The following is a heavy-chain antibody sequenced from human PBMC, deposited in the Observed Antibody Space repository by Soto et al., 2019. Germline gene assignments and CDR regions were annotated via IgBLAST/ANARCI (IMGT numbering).Heavy chain of an antibody. CDR2: IYSGGST. CDR3: ARDSDGDYYYYGMDV. V-gene: IGHV3-53*01. Sequence: PGGSLRLSCAASGFTVSSNYMSWVRQAPGKGLEWVSVIYSGGSTYYADSVKGRFTVSRDNSKNTLYLQMNSLRAEDTAVYYCARDSDGDYYYYGMDVWGQGTTVTAP. D-gene: IGHD4-17*01. J-gene: IGHJ6*02. CDR1: GFTVSSNY.